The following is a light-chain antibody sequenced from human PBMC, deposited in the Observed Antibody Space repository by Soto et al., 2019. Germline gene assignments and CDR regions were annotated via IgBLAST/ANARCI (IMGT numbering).Light chain of an antibody. Sequence: QSVLTQPASVSGSPGQSITISCTGTSSDVGGYNHVSWYQHHPGKAPKLMIYEVSNRPSGVSNRFSGSKSGYTASLTISGLQAEDEADYYCSSYISSSTFVVFGGGTKLTVL. CDR3: SSYISSSTFVV. CDR1: SSDVGGYNH. CDR2: EVS. J-gene: IGLJ2*01. V-gene: IGLV2-14*01.